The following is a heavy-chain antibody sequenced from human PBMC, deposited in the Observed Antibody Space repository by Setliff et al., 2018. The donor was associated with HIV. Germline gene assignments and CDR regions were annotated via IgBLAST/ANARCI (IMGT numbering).Heavy chain of an antibody. CDR2: IYYSGST. J-gene: IGHJ5*02. V-gene: IGHV4-39*01. CDR1: GGSISSSSYY. D-gene: IGHD6-19*01. Sequence: NPSETLSLTCTVSGGSISSSSYYWGWIRQPPGKGLEWIGSIYYSGSTYYNPSLKSRVTISVDTSKNQFSLKLSSVTAADTAVYYCARHSLSSGWPPEHNWFDPWGQGTLVTVSS. CDR3: ARHSLSSGWPPEHNWFDP.